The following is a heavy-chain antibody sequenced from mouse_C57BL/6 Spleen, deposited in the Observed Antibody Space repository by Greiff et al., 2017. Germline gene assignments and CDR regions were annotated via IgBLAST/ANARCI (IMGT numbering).Heavy chain of an antibody. D-gene: IGHD2-12*01. J-gene: IGHJ3*01. CDR3: TTGDDGWFAY. Sequence: VQLQQSGAELVRPGASVKLSCTASGFNIKDDYMHWVKQRPEQGLEWIGWIDPENGDTEYASKFQGKATITADTSSNTAYLQRSSLTSEDTAVYYCTTGDDGWFAYWGQGTLVTVSA. CDR2: IDPENGDT. CDR1: GFNIKDDY. V-gene: IGHV14-4*01.